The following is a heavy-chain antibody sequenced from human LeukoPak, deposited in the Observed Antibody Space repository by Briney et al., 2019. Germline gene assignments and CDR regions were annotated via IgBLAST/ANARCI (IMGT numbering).Heavy chain of an antibody. J-gene: IGHJ3*02. V-gene: IGHV4-34*01. CDR1: GGSFSGYY. Sequence: SETLSLTCAVYGGSFSGYYWSWIRQPPEKGLEWIGEINHSGSTNYNPSLKSRVTISVDTSKNQCSLKLSSVTAADTAVYYCARGLLRLRGAFDIWGQGTMVTVSS. CDR3: ARGLLRLRGAFDI. D-gene: IGHD3-10*01. CDR2: INHSGST.